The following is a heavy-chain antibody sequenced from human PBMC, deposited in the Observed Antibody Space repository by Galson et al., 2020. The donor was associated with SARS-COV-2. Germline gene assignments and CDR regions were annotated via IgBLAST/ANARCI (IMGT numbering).Heavy chain of an antibody. CDR2: ISGSGAST. CDR1: GFTFSTYG. D-gene: IGHD1-1*01. Sequence: GGSLRLSCAASGFTFSTYGMSWVRQAPGKGLEWVSTISGSGASTYYADSVKGQFTISRDNFKNTLYLRLNSLRAEDSAVYYCAKHEVRQDYWYFDLWGRGSLVTVSS. J-gene: IGHJ2*01. CDR3: AKHEVRQDYWYFDL. V-gene: IGHV3-23*01.